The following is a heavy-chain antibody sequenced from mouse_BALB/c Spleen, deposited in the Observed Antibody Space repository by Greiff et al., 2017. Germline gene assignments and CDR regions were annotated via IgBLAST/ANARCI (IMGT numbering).Heavy chain of an antibody. Sequence: EVQLVESGPGLVKPSQSLSLTCTVTGYSITSDYAWNWIRQFPGNKLEWMGYISYSGSTSYNPSLKSRISITRDTSKNQFFLQLNSVTTEDTATYYCARNTYGNYDSYYYAMDYWGQGTSVTVSS. J-gene: IGHJ4*01. CDR3: ARNTYGNYDSYYYAMDY. V-gene: IGHV3-2*02. D-gene: IGHD2-1*01. CDR2: ISYSGST. CDR1: GYSITSDYA.